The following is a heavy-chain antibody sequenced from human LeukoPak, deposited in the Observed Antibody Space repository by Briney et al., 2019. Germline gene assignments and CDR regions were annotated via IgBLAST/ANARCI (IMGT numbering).Heavy chain of an antibody. D-gene: IGHD6-19*01. Sequence: GGSLRLSCAASGFTVSSNYMSWVRQAPGKGLEWVPVIYSGGSTYYADSVKGRFTISRDNSKNTLYLQMNSLRAEDTAVYYCARAYSSGEGVDYWGQGTLVTVSS. CDR3: ARAYSSGEGVDY. CDR2: IYSGGST. CDR1: GFTVSSNY. V-gene: IGHV3-53*01. J-gene: IGHJ4*02.